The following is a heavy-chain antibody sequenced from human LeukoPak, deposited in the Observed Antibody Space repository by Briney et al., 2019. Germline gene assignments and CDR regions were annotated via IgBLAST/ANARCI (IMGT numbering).Heavy chain of an antibody. CDR2: INPDGRDT. V-gene: IGHV3-7*01. CDR1: VFAFSGFY. Sequence: PGKSLRLSCAASVFAFSGFYMNWVRQAPCKGLEWVAHINPDGRDTYYVDSVKGRFTISRDNAQNSMYLQMNSLRVEDTAVYYCTSWGDTTAEYFQRWGQGTLVTVSS. D-gene: IGHD2-21*02. J-gene: IGHJ1*01. CDR3: TSWGDTTAEYFQR.